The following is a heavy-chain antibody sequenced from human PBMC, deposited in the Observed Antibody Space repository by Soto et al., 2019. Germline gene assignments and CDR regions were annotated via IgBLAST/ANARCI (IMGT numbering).Heavy chain of an antibody. CDR2: ISSSGSTI. V-gene: IGHV3-48*03. J-gene: IGHJ6*02. D-gene: IGHD1-26*01. CDR1: VFTFSSYE. Sequence: GSLRLSCAASVFTFSSYEMNWVRHSPGKGLEWVSYISSSGSTIYYADSVKGRFTISRDNAKNSLYLQMNSLRAEDTAVYYCARRRRSGSYYDYYSYGTQLWGQGTLVTVSS. CDR3: ARRRRSGSYYDYYSYGTQL.